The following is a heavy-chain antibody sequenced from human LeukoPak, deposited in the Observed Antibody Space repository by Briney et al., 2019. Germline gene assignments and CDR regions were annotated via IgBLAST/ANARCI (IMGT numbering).Heavy chain of an antibody. J-gene: IGHJ6*02. CDR3: ASGRSSGYYYGMDV. CDR2: IIPILGIA. CDR1: GGTFNSYT. D-gene: IGHD3-10*01. Sequence: SVKVSCKASGGTFNSYTISWVRQAPGQGLEWMGRIIPILGIANYAQKFQGRVTITADKSTSTAYMELSSLRSEDTAVYYCASGRSSGYYYGMDVWGQGTTVTVSS. V-gene: IGHV1-69*02.